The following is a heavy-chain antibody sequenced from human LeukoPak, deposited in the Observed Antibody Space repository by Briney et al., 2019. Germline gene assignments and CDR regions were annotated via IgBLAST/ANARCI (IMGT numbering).Heavy chain of an antibody. V-gene: IGHV3-30*02. CDR2: IRYDGSNK. CDR3: AKEYYDYVWGSYGFDY. CDR1: GFTFSSYG. D-gene: IGHD3-16*01. Sequence: GGSLRLSCAASGFTFSSYGMHWVRQAPGKGLEWVAFIRYDGSNKYYADSVKGRFTISRDNSKNTLYLQINSLRAEDTAVYYCAKEYYDYVWGSYGFDYWGQGTLVTVSS. J-gene: IGHJ4*02.